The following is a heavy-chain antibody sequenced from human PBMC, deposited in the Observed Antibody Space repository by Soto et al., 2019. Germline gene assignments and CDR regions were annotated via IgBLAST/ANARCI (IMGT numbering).Heavy chain of an antibody. CDR2: IYYSGST. D-gene: IGHD3-22*01. Sequence: SETLSLTCTVSGGSISSSSYYWGWIRQPPGKGLEWIGSIYYSGSTYYNPSLKSRVTISVDTSKNQFSLKLSSVTAADTAVYYCARRRDTYYYDSSGPLPFDYWGQGTLVTVSS. J-gene: IGHJ4*02. CDR1: GGSISSSSYY. CDR3: ARRRDTYYYDSSGPLPFDY. V-gene: IGHV4-39*01.